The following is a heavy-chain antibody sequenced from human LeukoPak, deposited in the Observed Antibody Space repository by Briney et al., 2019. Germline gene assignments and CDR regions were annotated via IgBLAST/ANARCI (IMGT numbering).Heavy chain of an antibody. J-gene: IGHJ4*02. D-gene: IGHD3-22*01. Sequence: ASVKVSCKASGYTFTNYGISWVRQAPGQGLEWMGWINGYNGDTNYAQKVQSRVTMTTDTSTSTAYMELRSLRSDDTAVYYCAKYYYDSSGSPLFDYWGQGTLVTVSS. V-gene: IGHV1-18*01. CDR3: AKYYYDSSGSPLFDY. CDR1: GYTFTNYG. CDR2: INGYNGDT.